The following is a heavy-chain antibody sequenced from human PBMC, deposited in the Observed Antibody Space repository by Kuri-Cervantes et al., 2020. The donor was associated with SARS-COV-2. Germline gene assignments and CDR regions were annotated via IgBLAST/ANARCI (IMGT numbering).Heavy chain of an antibody. CDR1: GFTFSSYS. D-gene: IGHD4-23*01. CDR2: ISANGGRT. CDR3: ARDVGGYGGNFDY. V-gene: IGHV3-23*01. J-gene: IGHJ4*02. Sequence: GGSLRLSCAASGFTFSSYSMNWVRQAPGKGLEWVSFISANGGRTYYADSVKGRFTVSRDNSKNTLYLQMNSLRGDDTAIYYCARDVGGYGGNFDYWGQGTLVTVSS.